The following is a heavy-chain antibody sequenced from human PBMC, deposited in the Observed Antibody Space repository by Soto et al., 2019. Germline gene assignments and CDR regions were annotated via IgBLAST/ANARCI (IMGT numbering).Heavy chain of an antibody. V-gene: IGHV3-48*01. D-gene: IGHD3-22*01. CDR3: ASHPRDSSGYWYYFDY. Sequence: PGGSLRLSCAASGFTFSSYSMNWVRQAPGKGLEWVSYISSSSSTIYYADSVKGRFTISRDNVKNSLYLQMNSLRAEDTAVYYCASHPRDSSGYWYYFDYWGQGTLVTVSS. J-gene: IGHJ4*02. CDR2: ISSSSSTI. CDR1: GFTFSSYS.